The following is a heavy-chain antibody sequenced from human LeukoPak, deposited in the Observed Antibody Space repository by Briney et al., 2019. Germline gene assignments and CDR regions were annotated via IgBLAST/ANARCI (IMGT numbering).Heavy chain of an antibody. J-gene: IGHJ6*03. V-gene: IGHV4-34*01. CDR3: ARGEWSYDFWSGYYLAPSYYMDV. D-gene: IGHD3-3*01. CDR1: GGSFSGYY. Sequence: PSETLSLTCAVYGGSFSGYYWSWIRQPPGKGLEWIGEINHSGSTNYNPSLKSRVTISVDTSKSQFSLKLSSVTAADTAVYYCARGEWSYDFWSGYYLAPSYYMDVWGKGTTVTVSS. CDR2: INHSGST.